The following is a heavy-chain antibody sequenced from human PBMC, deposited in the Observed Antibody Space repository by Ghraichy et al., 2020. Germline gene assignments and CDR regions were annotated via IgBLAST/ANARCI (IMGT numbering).Heavy chain of an antibody. V-gene: IGHV3-7*01. D-gene: IGHD3-10*01. CDR2: IKQDGSEK. CDR1: GFTFSSYW. Sequence: GGSLRLSCAASGFTFSSYWMSWVRQAPGKGLEWVANIKQDGSEKYYVDSVKGRFTISRDNAKNSLYLQMNSLRDEDTAVYYCARDSSPNGDYYGSGGFDYWGQGTLVTVSS. CDR3: ARDSSPNGDYYGSGGFDY. J-gene: IGHJ4*02.